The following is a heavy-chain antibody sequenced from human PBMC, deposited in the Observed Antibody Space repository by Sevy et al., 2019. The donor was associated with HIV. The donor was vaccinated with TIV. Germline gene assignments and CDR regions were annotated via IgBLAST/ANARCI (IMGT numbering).Heavy chain of an antibody. Sequence: GGSLRLSCAASGFTFSSHGMHWVRQAPGKGLEWVAVMSNDGSYKSYGDSLKGRFTISRDDSKNTLYLQMNSLRPEDTAMYYCARDSGYSINWYPAYWGQGTLVTVSS. CDR3: ARDSGYSINWYPAY. CDR1: GFTFSSHG. J-gene: IGHJ4*02. V-gene: IGHV3-30*03. D-gene: IGHD6-13*01. CDR2: MSNDGSYK.